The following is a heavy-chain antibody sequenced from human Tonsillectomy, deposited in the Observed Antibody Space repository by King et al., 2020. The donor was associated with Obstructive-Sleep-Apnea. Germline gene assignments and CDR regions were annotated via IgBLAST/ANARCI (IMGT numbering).Heavy chain of an antibody. CDR1: GFTFSSYA. Sequence: DVQLVESGGGLVQPGGSLRLACAASGFTFSSYAMSWVRQAPGKGLEWVSTISGSGGSTYYADSVKGRFTISRDNSKNTLYLQMNSLRAEDPATYYCAKHRSDYSNVAKLSAINYWGQGTLVTVSS. CDR3: AKHRSDYSNVAKLSAINY. V-gene: IGHV3-23*04. CDR2: ISGSGGST. D-gene: IGHD4-11*01. J-gene: IGHJ4*02.